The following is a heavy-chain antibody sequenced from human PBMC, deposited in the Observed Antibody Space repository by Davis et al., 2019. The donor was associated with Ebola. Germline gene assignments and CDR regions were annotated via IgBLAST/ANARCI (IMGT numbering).Heavy chain of an antibody. CDR2: IYSGGST. CDR1: GFTFSSYA. J-gene: IGHJ6*02. Sequence: GESLKISCAASGFTFSSYAMSWVRQAPGKGLEWVSVIYSGGSTYYADSVKGRFTISRHNSKNTLYLQMNSLRAEDTAVYYCARGCGGDCYWTDYGMDVWGQGTTVTVSS. D-gene: IGHD2-21*01. V-gene: IGHV3-66*01. CDR3: ARGCGGDCYWTDYGMDV.